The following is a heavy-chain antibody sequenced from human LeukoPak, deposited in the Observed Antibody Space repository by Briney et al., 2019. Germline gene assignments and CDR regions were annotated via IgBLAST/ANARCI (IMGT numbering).Heavy chain of an antibody. CDR3: ARGVRIAVAGYIDY. D-gene: IGHD6-19*01. CDR1: GFTFSTYA. J-gene: IGHJ4*02. Sequence: PGRSLRLSCAASGFTFSTYAIHWVRQAPGKGLEWVAVISFDGVNTFYADSVKGRFTISRDNSNNTVYLQMNNLRPEDTAVFYCARGVRIAVAGYIDYWGQGTLVTVSS. CDR2: ISFDGVNT. V-gene: IGHV3-30*04.